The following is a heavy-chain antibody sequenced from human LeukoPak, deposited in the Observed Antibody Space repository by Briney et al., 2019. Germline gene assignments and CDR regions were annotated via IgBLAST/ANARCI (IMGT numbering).Heavy chain of an antibody. J-gene: IGHJ3*02. Sequence: GGSLRLSCAASGFTFSSYGMHWVRQAPGKGLEWVAVISYDGSNKYYADSVKGRFTISRDNSKNTLYLQMNSLRAEDTAVYYCASGTYGTWIQRHDAFDIWGQGTMATVSS. D-gene: IGHD5-18*01. CDR3: ASGTYGTWIQRHDAFDI. CDR1: GFTFSSYG. CDR2: ISYDGSNK. V-gene: IGHV3-30*03.